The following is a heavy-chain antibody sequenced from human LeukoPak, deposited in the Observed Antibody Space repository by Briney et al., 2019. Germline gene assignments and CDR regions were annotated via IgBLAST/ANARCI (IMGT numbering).Heavy chain of an antibody. V-gene: IGHV3-23*01. J-gene: IGHJ4*02. CDR1: GFTFSSYA. CDR2: ISGSGGST. Sequence: PGGSLRLSCAASGFTFSSYAMSWVRQAPGKGLEWVSAISGSGGSTYYADSVKGRFTISRDNSKNTLYLQMNSLRAEDTAVYYCAKWEFLVVPAAMGVDYWGQGTLVTVSS. D-gene: IGHD2-2*01. CDR3: AKWEFLVVPAAMGVDY.